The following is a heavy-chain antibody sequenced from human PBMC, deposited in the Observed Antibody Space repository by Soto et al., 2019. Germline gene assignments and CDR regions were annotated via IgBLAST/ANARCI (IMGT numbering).Heavy chain of an antibody. Sequence: ASVKVSCKASGYTFSSYGISWVRQAPGQGLEWMGWISAYNGNTNYAQKLQGRVTMTTDTSTSTAYMELRSLISDDTAVYYCARDIVLMVYADRNARFDYRGQGTLVTVSS. J-gene: IGHJ4*02. CDR2: ISAYNGNT. CDR3: ARDIVLMVYADRNARFDY. V-gene: IGHV1-18*01. D-gene: IGHD2-8*01. CDR1: GYTFSSYG.